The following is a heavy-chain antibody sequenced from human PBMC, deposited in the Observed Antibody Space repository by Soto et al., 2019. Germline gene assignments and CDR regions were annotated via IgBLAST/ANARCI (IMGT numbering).Heavy chain of an antibody. CDR3: ARYNSGSAVY. V-gene: IGHV3-11*01. CDR2: MSRGGNTI. CDR1: GFTFSDYY. D-gene: IGHD6-19*01. Sequence: GGSLRLSCAASGFTFSDYYMTWIRQAPGKGLEWVSYMSRGGNTIYYADSVKGRFTISRDNAKNSLYLQMNSLRAEDTAIYYCARYNSGSAVYWGQGTLVPSPQ. J-gene: IGHJ4*02.